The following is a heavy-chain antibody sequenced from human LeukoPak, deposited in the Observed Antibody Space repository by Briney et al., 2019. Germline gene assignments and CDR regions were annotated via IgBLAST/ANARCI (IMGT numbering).Heavy chain of an antibody. D-gene: IGHD6-13*01. CDR2: ISGRGGST. Sequence: TGGSLRLSCAASGFTFSSYGMSWVRQAPGKGLEWVSAISGRGGSTYYADSVKGRFTISRDNSKNTLYLQMNSLRAEDTAVYYCAQAGGSSWYRSYYYYMDVWGKGTTVTISS. CDR3: AQAGGSSWYRSYYYYMDV. J-gene: IGHJ6*03. V-gene: IGHV3-23*01. CDR1: GFTFSSYG.